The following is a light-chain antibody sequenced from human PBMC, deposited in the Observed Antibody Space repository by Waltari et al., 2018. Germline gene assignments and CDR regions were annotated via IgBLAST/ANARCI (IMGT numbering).Light chain of an antibody. CDR1: SSDVGGYEY. CDR2: DVT. J-gene: IGLJ1*01. V-gene: IGLV2-11*01. Sequence: SALTQPPSVSGSPGQSVTISCTGSSSDVGGYEYVSWFQHHPGKAPKLLIYDVTNRPSGGPDRFSGSKTGDTAYLTISGLQSEDEADYHCCSYAGGYTFRRFGTGTRVTVL. CDR3: CSYAGGYTFRR.